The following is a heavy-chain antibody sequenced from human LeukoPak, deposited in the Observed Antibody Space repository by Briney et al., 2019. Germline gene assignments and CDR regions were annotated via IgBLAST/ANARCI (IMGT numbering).Heavy chain of an antibody. J-gene: IGHJ5*02. V-gene: IGHV4-39*01. CDR3: VIRDYVTGRIDP. CDR1: GGSISSSDYL. Sequence: SETLSLTCTVSGGSISSSDYLWAWVRQPPGKGLEWIGDFYYNGVTSYDPSLKSRVTISVDTSKNQFSLNLTSVTAADTAVYHCVIRDYVTGRIDPWGQGTLVTVSS. D-gene: IGHD3-16*01. CDR2: FYYNGVT.